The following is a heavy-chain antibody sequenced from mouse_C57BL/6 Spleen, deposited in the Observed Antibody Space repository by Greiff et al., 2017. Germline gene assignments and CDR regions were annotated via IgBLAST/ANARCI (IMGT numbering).Heavy chain of an antibody. Sequence: EVQVVESGGGLVKPGGSLKLSCAASGFTFSDYGMHWVRQAPEKGLEWVAYISSGSSTIYYADTVKGRFTISRDNAKNTLFLQMTSLRSEDTAMYYCARDSNSPFAYWGQGTLVTVSA. V-gene: IGHV5-17*01. D-gene: IGHD2-5*01. CDR1: GFTFSDYG. CDR2: ISSGSSTI. CDR3: ARDSNSPFAY. J-gene: IGHJ3*01.